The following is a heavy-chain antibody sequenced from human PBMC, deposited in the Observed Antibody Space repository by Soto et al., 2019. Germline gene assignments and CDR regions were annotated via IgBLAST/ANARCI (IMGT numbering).Heavy chain of an antibody. D-gene: IGHD1-26*01. CDR3: AKALGATPNHDAFDI. CDR1: GFTFSSYG. V-gene: IGHV3-30*18. CDR2: ISYDGSNK. J-gene: IGHJ3*02. Sequence: GGSLRLSCAASGFTFSSYGMHWVRQAPGKGLEWVAVISYDGSNKYYADSVKGRFTISRDNSKNTLYLQMNSLRAEDTAVYYCAKALGATPNHDAFDIWGQGTMVTVSS.